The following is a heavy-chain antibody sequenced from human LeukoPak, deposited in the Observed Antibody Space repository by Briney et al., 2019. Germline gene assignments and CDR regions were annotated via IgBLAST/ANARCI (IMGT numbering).Heavy chain of an antibody. CDR2: ISGSGGST. Sequence: GGSLRLSCAASGFTFSSYGMTWVRQAPGKGLEWVSAISGSGGSTYYADSVKGRFTISRDNSKNTLYLQMNSLRADDTAVYYCAKGVLAAYRYNYYYMDVWGKGTMVTISS. CDR1: GFTFSSYG. D-gene: IGHD6-25*01. V-gene: IGHV3-23*01. CDR3: AKGVLAAYRYNYYYMDV. J-gene: IGHJ6*03.